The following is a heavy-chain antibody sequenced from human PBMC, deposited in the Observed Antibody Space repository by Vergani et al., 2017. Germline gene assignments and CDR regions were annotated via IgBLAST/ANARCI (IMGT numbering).Heavy chain of an antibody. CDR3: ARDNGDRARLFDY. D-gene: IGHD4-17*01. V-gene: IGHV3-49*03. Sequence: EVQLVESGGGLVQPGRSLRLSCIASGFTFGDYAMSWFRQAPGKGLEWVGFIRSKAYGGTTEYAASVKGRFTISRDDSKSIAYLQMNSLRAEDTAVYYCARDNGDRARLFDYWGQGTLVTVSS. J-gene: IGHJ4*02. CDR2: IRSKAYGGTT. CDR1: GFTFGDYA.